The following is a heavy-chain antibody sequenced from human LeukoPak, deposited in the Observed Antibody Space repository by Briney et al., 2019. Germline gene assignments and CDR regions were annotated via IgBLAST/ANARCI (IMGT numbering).Heavy chain of an antibody. CDR1: GGTFSSYA. CDR2: IIPILGIA. Sequence: SVKVSCKASGGTFSSYAISWVRQAPGQGLEWMGRIIPILGIANYAQKFQGRVTITADKSTSTAYMELSSLRSEDTAVYYCANSRNYYDSSGYYYWGQGTLVTVSS. CDR3: ANSRNYYDSSGYYY. D-gene: IGHD3-22*01. J-gene: IGHJ4*02. V-gene: IGHV1-69*04.